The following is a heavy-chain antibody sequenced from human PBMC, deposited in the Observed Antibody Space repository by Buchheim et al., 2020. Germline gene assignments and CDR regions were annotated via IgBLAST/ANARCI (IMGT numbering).Heavy chain of an antibody. CDR3: ARNTTLVQGVIVHQYGMDV. V-gene: IGHV1-8*01. J-gene: IGHJ6*02. Sequence: QGQLVQSGAEVKKPGASVKVSCKASGYTFTSYDINWVRQATGQGPEWMGWMNPNSGNTGYAQKFQGRVTMTRDTSISTAYMELTSLRSEDTAVYYCARNTTLVQGVIVHQYGMDVWGQGTT. D-gene: IGHD3-10*01. CDR2: MNPNSGNT. CDR1: GYTFTSYD.